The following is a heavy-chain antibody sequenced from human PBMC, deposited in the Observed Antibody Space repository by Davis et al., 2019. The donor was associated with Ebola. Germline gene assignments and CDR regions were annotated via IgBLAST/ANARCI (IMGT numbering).Heavy chain of an antibody. CDR3: ARDFTFLNWGSGPNDAFDI. CDR1: GYTFTGYY. J-gene: IGHJ3*02. Sequence: ASVKVSCKASGYTFTGYYMHWVRQAPGQGLEWMGWISAYNGNTNYAQKLQGRVTMTTDTSTSTAYMELRSLRSDDTAVYYCARDFTFLNWGSGPNDAFDIWGQGTMVTVSS. V-gene: IGHV1-18*04. CDR2: ISAYNGNT. D-gene: IGHD7-27*01.